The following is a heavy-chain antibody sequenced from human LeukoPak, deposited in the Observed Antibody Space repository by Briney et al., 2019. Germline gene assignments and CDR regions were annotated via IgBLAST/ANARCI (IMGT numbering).Heavy chain of an antibody. CDR2: TYSGGST. Sequence: PGGSLRLSCAASGFTVSSNYMSWVRQAPGKGLEWVSVTYSGGSTYYADSVKGRFTISRDNSKNTLYLQMNSLRAEDTAVYYCARYCSSTSCYLGIDPWGQGTLVTVSS. D-gene: IGHD2-2*01. J-gene: IGHJ5*02. CDR1: GFTVSSNY. CDR3: ARYCSSTSCYLGIDP. V-gene: IGHV3-66*01.